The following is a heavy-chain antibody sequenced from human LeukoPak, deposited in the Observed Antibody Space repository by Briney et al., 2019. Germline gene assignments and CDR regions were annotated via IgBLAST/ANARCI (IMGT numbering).Heavy chain of an antibody. Sequence: SETLSLTCTVSGGXISSYYWSWIRQPPGKGLEWIGYIYYSGSTNYNPSLKSRVTISVDTSKNQFSLKLSSVTAADTAVYYCARGEWFDPRGQGTLVTVSS. CDR1: GGXISSYY. J-gene: IGHJ5*02. V-gene: IGHV4-59*01. CDR2: IYYSGST. CDR3: ARGEWFDP.